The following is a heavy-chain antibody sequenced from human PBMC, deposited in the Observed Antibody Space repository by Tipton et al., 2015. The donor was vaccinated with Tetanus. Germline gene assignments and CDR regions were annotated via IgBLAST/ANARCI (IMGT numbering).Heavy chain of an antibody. CDR3: AREVYNGGFYSGVDS. D-gene: IGHD2-21*01. J-gene: IGHJ4*02. CDR2: VYNSGTT. CDR1: GASLRGGDYH. Sequence: VKPSETLSLTCTVSGASLRGGDYHWTWIRLHPRKGLEYIGYVYNSGTTYYKPSLERRVTISIDISTNQFSLSLTSVTAADTAVYYCAREVYNGGFYSGVDSWGQGTLVTVSS. V-gene: IGHV4-31*03.